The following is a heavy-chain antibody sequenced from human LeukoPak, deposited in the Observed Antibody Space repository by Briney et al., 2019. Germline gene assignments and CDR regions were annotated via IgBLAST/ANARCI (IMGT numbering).Heavy chain of an antibody. J-gene: IGHJ6*02. CDR2: ITSSSSYI. CDR3: ARSESQYYYDSSGYYYGMDV. CDR1: GFTFSSYN. D-gene: IGHD3-22*01. Sequence: GGSLRLSCAASGFTFSSYNMNWVRQAPGKGLEWVSSITSSSSYIYYADSVKGRFTISRDNAKNTLYLQMNSLRAEDTAVYYCARSESQYYYDSSGYYYGMDVWGQGTTVTVSS. V-gene: IGHV3-21*01.